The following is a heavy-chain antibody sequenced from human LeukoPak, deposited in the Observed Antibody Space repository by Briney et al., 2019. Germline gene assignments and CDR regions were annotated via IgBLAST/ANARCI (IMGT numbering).Heavy chain of an antibody. V-gene: IGHV3-7*04. CDR1: GFTFSSYW. Sequence: GGSLRLSCAASGFTFSSYWMSWVRQAPGEGLEWVANIKQDGTEKYYMDSVKGPFSISRDNAKNSLYLQMNALRAEDTAVYYCARDVRPDYWGQGTLVTVST. J-gene: IGHJ4*02. CDR3: ARDVRPDY. CDR2: IKQDGTEK. D-gene: IGHD6-6*01.